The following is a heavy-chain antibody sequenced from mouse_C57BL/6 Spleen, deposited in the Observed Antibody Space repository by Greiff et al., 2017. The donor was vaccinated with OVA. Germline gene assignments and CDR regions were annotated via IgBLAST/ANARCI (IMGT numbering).Heavy chain of an antibody. CDR3: ARGDYGSSYDYYAMDY. CDR2: INPSNGGT. D-gene: IGHD1-1*01. CDR1: GYTFTSYW. V-gene: IGHV1-53*01. J-gene: IGHJ4*01. Sequence: QVQLQQPGTELVKPGASVKLSCKASGYTFTSYWMHWVKQRPGQGLEWIGNINPSNGGTNYNEKFKSKATLTVDKSYSTAYMQLSSLTSEDSAVYYCARGDYGSSYDYYAMDYWGQGTSVTVSS.